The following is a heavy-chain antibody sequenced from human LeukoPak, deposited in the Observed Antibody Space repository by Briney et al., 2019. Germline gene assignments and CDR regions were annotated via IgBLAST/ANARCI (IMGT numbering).Heavy chain of an antibody. CDR3: ARDHGETFDY. CDR2: ISSSGSTI. V-gene: IGHV3-48*03. Sequence: GGSLRLSCAASGFTFSSYEMNWVRQAPGKGLEWVSYISSSGSTIYYADSVKGRFTISRDNAKNSLYLQMNSLRAEDTAVYCCARDHGETFDYWGQGTLVTVSS. CDR1: GFTFSSYE. J-gene: IGHJ4*02. D-gene: IGHD7-27*01.